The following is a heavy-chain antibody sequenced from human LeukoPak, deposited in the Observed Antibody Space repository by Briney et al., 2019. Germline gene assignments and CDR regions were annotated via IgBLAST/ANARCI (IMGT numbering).Heavy chain of an antibody. D-gene: IGHD3-16*02. CDR2: IHHDGRI. CDR3: ARSHDHLWGNYPDY. J-gene: IGHJ4*02. CDR1: GGSLSNYY. Sequence: SETLSLTCNVSGGSLSNYYWSWIRQPPGKGLEWIGEIHHDGRINYNPSLKSRVTLSVDKSKNQFSLRLNSVTAADTAMYYCARSHDHLWGNYPDYWGQGTLVTVSS. V-gene: IGHV4-34*01.